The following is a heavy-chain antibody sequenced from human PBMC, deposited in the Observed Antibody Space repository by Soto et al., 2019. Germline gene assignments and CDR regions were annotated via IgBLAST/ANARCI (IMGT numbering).Heavy chain of an antibody. CDR2: IYYSGST. V-gene: IGHV4-31*03. CDR1: GGSISSGGYY. CDR3: ARVSYSSYPRYYYYGMDV. D-gene: IGHD6-6*01. Sequence: PSETLSVTSTVSGGSISSGGYYWSWIRQHPGKGLEWIVYIYYSGSTYYTPSLKRRVTISVDTSKNQFSLKLSSVTAADTAVYYCARVSYSSYPRYYYYGMDVWGQGTTVTVSS. J-gene: IGHJ6*02.